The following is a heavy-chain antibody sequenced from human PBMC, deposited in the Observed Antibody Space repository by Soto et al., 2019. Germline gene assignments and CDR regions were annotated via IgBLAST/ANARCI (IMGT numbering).Heavy chain of an antibody. V-gene: IGHV5-51*01. CDR3: ARSGISGYDPSFWFDP. Sequence: GESLKISCKGSGYSFTSYWIGWVRQMPGKGLEWMWIIYPGDSDTRYSPSFQGQVTISADKSISTAYLQWSSLKASDTAMYYCARSGISGYDPSFWFDPWGQGTLVTVSS. CDR1: GYSFTSYW. D-gene: IGHD5-12*01. J-gene: IGHJ5*02. CDR2: IYPGDSDT.